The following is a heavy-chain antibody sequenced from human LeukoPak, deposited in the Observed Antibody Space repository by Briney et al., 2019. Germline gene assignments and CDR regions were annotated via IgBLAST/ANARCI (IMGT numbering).Heavy chain of an antibody. CDR1: GYTFTSYG. CDR3: ARGPTYCSSTSCYTLSHFSHYYGMDV. D-gene: IGHD2-2*02. CDR2: ISAYNGNT. J-gene: IGHJ6*02. Sequence: ASVKVSCKASGYTFTSYGISWVRQAPGQGLEWMGWISAYNGNTNYAQKFQGRVTMTRDTPISTAYMELSRLRSDDTAVYYCARGPTYCSSTSCYTLSHFSHYYGMDVWGQGTTVTVSS. V-gene: IGHV1-18*01.